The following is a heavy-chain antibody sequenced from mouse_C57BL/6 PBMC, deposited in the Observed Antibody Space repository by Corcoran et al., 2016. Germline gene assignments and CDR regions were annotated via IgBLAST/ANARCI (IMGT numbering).Heavy chain of an antibody. J-gene: IGHJ1*03. V-gene: IGHV1-85*01. CDR3: ARSGDYDFWYFDV. CDR1: GYTFTSYD. D-gene: IGHD2-4*01. Sequence: QVQLQQSGPELVKPGASVKLSCKASGYTFTSYDINGVKQRPGQGLEWIGWIYPRDGSTKYNEKFKGKATLTVDTSSSTAYMELHSLTSEDSAVYFCARSGDYDFWYFDVWGTGTTVTVSS. CDR2: IYPRDGST.